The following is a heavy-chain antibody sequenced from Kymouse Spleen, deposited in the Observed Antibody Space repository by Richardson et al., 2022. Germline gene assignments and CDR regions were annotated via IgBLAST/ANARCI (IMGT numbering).Heavy chain of an antibody. CDR2: IRSKANSYAT. CDR1: GFTFSGSA. Sequence: EVQLVESGGGLVQPGGSLKLSCAASGFTFSGSAMHWVRQASGKGLEWVGRIRSKANSYATAYAASVKGRFTISRDDSKNTAYLQMNSLKTEDTAVYYCTPGVMDDYWGQGTLVTVSS. V-gene: IGHV3-73*02. D-gene: IGHD3-10*01,IGHD3-16*02. CDR3: TPGVMDDY. J-gene: IGHJ4*02.